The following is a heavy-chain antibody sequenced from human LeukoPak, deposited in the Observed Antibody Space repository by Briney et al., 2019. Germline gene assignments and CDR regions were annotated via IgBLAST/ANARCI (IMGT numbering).Heavy chain of an antibody. CDR3: ARSISYYDFWSGYDY. CDR2: ISSSGSTI. V-gene: IGHV3-11*01. CDR1: GFTFSDYY. Sequence: GGSLRLSCAASGFTFSDYYMSWIRQAPGKGLEWVSYISSSGSTIYYADSVKGRFTISRDNAKNSLYLQMTSLRAEDTAVYYCARSISYYDFWSGYDYWGQGTLVTVSS. J-gene: IGHJ4*02. D-gene: IGHD3-3*01.